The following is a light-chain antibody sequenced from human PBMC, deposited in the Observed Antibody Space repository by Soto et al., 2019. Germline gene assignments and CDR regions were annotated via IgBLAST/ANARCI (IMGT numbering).Light chain of an antibody. J-gene: IGLJ1*01. V-gene: IGLV2-14*01. CDR3: ASYGSSKV. CDR1: SSDVGAYNY. CDR2: EVS. Sequence: QSVLTQPASVSGSPGQSIAISCTGTSSDVGAYNYVSWYQQHPGDAPKLLIYEVSNRPSGVSNRFSGSKSGNTASLTISGLQAEDEADYYCASYGSSKVFGTGTKVTVL.